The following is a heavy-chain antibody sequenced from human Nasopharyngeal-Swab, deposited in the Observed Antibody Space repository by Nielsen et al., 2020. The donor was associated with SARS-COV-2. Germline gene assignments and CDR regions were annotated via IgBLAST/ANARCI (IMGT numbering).Heavy chain of an antibody. CDR1: GGSISSGGYY. Sequence: SETLSLTCTVSGGSISSGGYYWSWIRQHPGKGLEWIGYIYYGGSTYYNPSLKSRVTISVDTSKNQFSLKLSSVTAADTAVYYCARDGYGSGGMDVWGQGTTVTVSS. V-gene: IGHV4-31*03. J-gene: IGHJ6*02. CDR3: ARDGYGSGGMDV. D-gene: IGHD3-10*01. CDR2: IYYGGST.